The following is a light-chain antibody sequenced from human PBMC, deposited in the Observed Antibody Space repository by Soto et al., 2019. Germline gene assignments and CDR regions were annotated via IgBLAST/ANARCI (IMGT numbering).Light chain of an antibody. J-gene: IGKJ3*01. V-gene: IGKV3-20*01. Sequence: EIVLTQSPGTLSLSPGERATLSCRASQSVTSNYLAWHQQKPGQAPRLLIYDASTRATGIPDRFSGSGSGTHFTLTISRLEPEEFAVYYCQQYGSSPFTFGPATKVDI. CDR2: DAS. CDR3: QQYGSSPFT. CDR1: QSVTSNY.